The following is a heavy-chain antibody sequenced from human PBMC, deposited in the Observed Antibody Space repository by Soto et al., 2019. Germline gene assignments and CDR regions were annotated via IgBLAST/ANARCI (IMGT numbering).Heavy chain of an antibody. D-gene: IGHD3-22*01. V-gene: IGHV3-30-3*01. Sequence: QVQLVESGGGVVQPGRSLRLSCAASAFTFSTYTVHWVRQAPGKGLEWVALISYDGYTKYYADSVKGRFSISRDNSNNTRYLAMTSLRAEDTAVYYCARDGDSSGSPLDYWGQGTMFTVSS. CDR3: ARDGDSSGSPLDY. CDR1: AFTFSTYT. CDR2: ISYDGYTK. J-gene: IGHJ4*02.